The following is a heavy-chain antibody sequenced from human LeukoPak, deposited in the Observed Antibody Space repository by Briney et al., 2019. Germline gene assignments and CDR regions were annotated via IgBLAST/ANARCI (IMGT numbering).Heavy chain of an antibody. V-gene: IGHV1-69*01. J-gene: IGHJ1*01. CDR3: AREPEGSAGGKVGYFQH. D-gene: IGHD6-13*01. CDR1: GGTFSSYA. Sequence: GASVKVSCKASGGTFSSYAISWVRQAPGQGLEWMGGIIPIFGTANYAQKFQGRVTISADESRSTVYMALSRLRSEDTAIYYCAREPEGSAGGKVGYFQHWGQGTLVTVSS. CDR2: IIPIFGTA.